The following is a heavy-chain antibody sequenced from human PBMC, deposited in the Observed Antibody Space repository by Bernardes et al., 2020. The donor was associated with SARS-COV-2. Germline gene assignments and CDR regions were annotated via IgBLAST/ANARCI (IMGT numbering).Heavy chain of an antibody. D-gene: IGHD5-18*01. CDR3: ATVVGYSYGGGWFDP. CDR2: ISADSGNT. CDR1: GYTFTSYG. V-gene: IGHV1-18*01. Sequence: ASVKASCKASGYTFTSYGISWVRQAPGQGLEWMGWISADSGNTDYAQKIQGRVTMTTDTSTSTAYMELRSLRSDDTAVYYCATVVGYSYGGGWFDPWGQGTLVTVSS. J-gene: IGHJ5*02.